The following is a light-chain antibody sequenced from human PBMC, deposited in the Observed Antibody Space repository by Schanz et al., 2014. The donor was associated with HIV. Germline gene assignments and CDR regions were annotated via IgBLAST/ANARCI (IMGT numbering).Light chain of an antibody. J-gene: IGLJ1*01. Sequence: QSALTQPASVSGSPGQSISISCAGTSSDVGGDNFVSWYQQHPGRAPKLLVYDVTNRPSGVSSRFSGSKSGNTASLTISGLQPEDEADYYCCSYAGSSTYVFGTGTKLTVL. CDR1: SSDVGGDNF. CDR2: DVT. CDR3: CSYAGSSTYV. V-gene: IGLV2-14*03.